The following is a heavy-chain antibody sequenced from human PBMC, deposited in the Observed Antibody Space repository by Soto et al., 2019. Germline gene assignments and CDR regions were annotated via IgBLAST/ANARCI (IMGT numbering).Heavy chain of an antibody. Sequence: GASVKVSCKASGYTFTSYDINWVRQATGQGLEWVGWMNPNSGNTGYAQKFQGRVTMTRNTSISTAYMELSSLRSEDTAVYYCANFWSGYPRPGYYGMDVWRQGTTVTVSS. D-gene: IGHD3-3*01. V-gene: IGHV1-8*01. CDR1: GYTFTSYD. CDR2: MNPNSGNT. CDR3: ANFWSGYPRPGYYGMDV. J-gene: IGHJ6*02.